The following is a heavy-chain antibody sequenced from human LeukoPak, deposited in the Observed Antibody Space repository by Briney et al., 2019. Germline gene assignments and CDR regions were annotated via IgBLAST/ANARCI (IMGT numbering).Heavy chain of an antibody. D-gene: IGHD2-21*01. CDR1: GFTFSSYS. CDR3: ARVWYSAFDY. CDR2: ITSSSAI. J-gene: IGHJ4*02. V-gene: IGHV3-48*01. Sequence: GGSLRLSCAASGFTFSSYSMNWVRQAPGKGLEWVSYITSSSAIYYADSVKGRFTISRDNAKSSLYLQMNSLRAEDTAVYYCARVWYSAFDYWGQGMLVTVSS.